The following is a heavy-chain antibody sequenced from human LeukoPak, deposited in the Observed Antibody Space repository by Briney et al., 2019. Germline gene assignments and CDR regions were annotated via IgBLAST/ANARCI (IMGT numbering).Heavy chain of an antibody. CDR3: ARGGFGAVAGDWFDP. CDR2: ISAYNGNT. Sequence: ASVKVSCKASGYTFTSYAMNWVRQAPGQGLEWMGWISAYNGNTNYAQKLQGRVTMTTDTSTSTAYMELRSLRSDDTAVYYCARGGFGAVAGDWFDPWGQGTLVTVSS. CDR1: GYTFTSYA. D-gene: IGHD6-19*01. V-gene: IGHV1-18*01. J-gene: IGHJ5*02.